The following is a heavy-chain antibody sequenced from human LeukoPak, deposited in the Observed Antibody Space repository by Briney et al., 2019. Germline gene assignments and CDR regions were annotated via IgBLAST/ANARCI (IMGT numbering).Heavy chain of an antibody. CDR1: GYTFTGYY. J-gene: IGHJ4*02. V-gene: IGHV1-2*06. CDR3: ARASYYYDSSGYYYFDY. CDR2: INPNSGGT. D-gene: IGHD3-22*01. Sequence: ASVKVSCKASGYTFTGYYMHWVRQAPGQGLEWMGRINPNSGGTNYAQKFQGRVTMTRDTSISTACMELSRLRSDDTAVYYCARASYYYDSSGYYYFDYWGQGTLVTVSS.